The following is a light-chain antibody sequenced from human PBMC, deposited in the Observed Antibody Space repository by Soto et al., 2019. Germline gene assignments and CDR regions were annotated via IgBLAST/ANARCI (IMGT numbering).Light chain of an antibody. Sequence: SYELTQPPSESVAPGETARITCGGNNIGSKSVHWYQQKAGQAPVLVAYDDSDRPPGIAERFAGSNSGNTATLTTSRVEAGDEADYFCQVWDSSSDHFVFGTGTKVTVL. CDR1: NIGSKS. V-gene: IGLV3-21*02. CDR3: QVWDSSSDHFV. CDR2: DDS. J-gene: IGLJ1*01.